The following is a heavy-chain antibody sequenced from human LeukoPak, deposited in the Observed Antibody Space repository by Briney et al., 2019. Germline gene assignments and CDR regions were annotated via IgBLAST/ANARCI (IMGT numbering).Heavy chain of an antibody. Sequence: PSETLSLTCSVSGDSISSYYWSWIRQPPGKGLEWIGYIYYSGSTSYNPSLKSRVTMSVDTSKNQFSLKLSSVTAADTAVYYCATIRDTALRYWYFDLRGRGTLVIVSS. CDR1: GDSISSYY. CDR3: ATIRDTALRYWYFDL. J-gene: IGHJ2*01. CDR2: IYYSGST. D-gene: IGHD5-18*01. V-gene: IGHV4-59*03.